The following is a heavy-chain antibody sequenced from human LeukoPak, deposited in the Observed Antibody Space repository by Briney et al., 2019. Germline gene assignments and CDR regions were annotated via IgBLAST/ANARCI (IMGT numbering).Heavy chain of an antibody. Sequence: PSETLSLTCAVYGGSFSGYYWSWIRQPPGKGLEWIGEINHSGSTNYNPSLKSRVTISVDTSKNQFSLKLSSVTAADTAVYYCARRGVVVAAATWYYFDYWGQGTLVTVSS. CDR2: INHSGST. D-gene: IGHD2-15*01. J-gene: IGHJ4*02. V-gene: IGHV4-34*01. CDR3: ARRGVVVAAATWYYFDY. CDR1: GGSFSGYY.